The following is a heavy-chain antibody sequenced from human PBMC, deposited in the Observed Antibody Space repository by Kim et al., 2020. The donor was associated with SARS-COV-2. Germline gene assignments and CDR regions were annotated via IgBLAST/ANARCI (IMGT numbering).Heavy chain of an antibody. Sequence: GGSLRLSCAASGFTFSSYWMHWVRQAPGKGLVWVSRINSDGSSTSYADSVKGRFTISRDNAKNTLYLQMNSLRAEDTAVYYCARVPKQQRGPFDPWGQGTLVTVSS. J-gene: IGHJ5*02. D-gene: IGHD6-13*01. CDR2: INSDGSST. CDR3: ARVPKQQRGPFDP. CDR1: GFTFSSYW. V-gene: IGHV3-74*01.